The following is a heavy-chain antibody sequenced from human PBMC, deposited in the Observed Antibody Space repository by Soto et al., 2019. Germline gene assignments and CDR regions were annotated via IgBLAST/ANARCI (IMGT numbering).Heavy chain of an antibody. V-gene: IGHV1-69*01. CDR1: GGTFSSYA. J-gene: IGHJ4*02. D-gene: IGHD2-2*01. CDR3: GRGEVAVVPAAIASFDY. CDR2: IIPIFGTA. Sequence: QVQLVQSGAEVKKPGSSVKVSCKASGGTFSSYAISWVRQAPGQGLEWMGGIIPIFGTANYAQKFQGRVTITADESTSTAYMELSSLRSEDTAVYYCGRGEVAVVPAAIASFDYWGQGTLVTVSS.